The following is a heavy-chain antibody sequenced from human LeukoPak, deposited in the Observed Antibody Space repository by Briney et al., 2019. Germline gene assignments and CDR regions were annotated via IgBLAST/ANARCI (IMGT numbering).Heavy chain of an antibody. CDR2: IKEDGSQK. V-gene: IGHV3-7*01. Sequence: PGGSLRLSCAVSGFTFSNYWMNWVRQAPGKGLEWVASIKEDGSQKYYVESVKGRFTVSRDNAKNSVYLQMSSLRDEDTAVYYCARGLNTSPGVDYWGQGTLVTVSS. CDR1: GFTFSNYW. D-gene: IGHD3-16*01. CDR3: ARGLNTSPGVDY. J-gene: IGHJ4*02.